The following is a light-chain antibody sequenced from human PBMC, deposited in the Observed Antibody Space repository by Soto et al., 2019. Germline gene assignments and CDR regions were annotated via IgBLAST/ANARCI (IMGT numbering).Light chain of an antibody. CDR2: EVN. J-gene: IGLJ3*02. V-gene: IGLV2-8*01. CDR3: ASYAGSNTWV. CDR1: SSDVGNYNY. Sequence: QSALTQPPSASGSPGQSVTISCTGTSSDVGNYNYVSWYQQHPGKAPKLIIYEVNKWPSGVPDRFSGSKSGSTASLIVSGLQAEDEADYYCASYAGSNTWVFGGGTKMTVL.